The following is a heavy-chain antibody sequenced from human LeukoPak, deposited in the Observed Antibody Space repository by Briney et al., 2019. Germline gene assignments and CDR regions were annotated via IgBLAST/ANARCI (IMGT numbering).Heavy chain of an antibody. J-gene: IGHJ4*02. D-gene: IGHD1-1*01. CDR2: IKEDSSEK. V-gene: IGHV3-7*01. CDR3: ARTTHTDY. Sequence: PGGSLRLSCAASGFTFNTYWMTWVRQAPGKGLKWVATIKEDSSEKYYVDSVRGRFTISRDNAENSLYLQMNSLRVEDTAVYYCARTTHTDYWGQGTLVTVSS. CDR1: GFTFNTYW.